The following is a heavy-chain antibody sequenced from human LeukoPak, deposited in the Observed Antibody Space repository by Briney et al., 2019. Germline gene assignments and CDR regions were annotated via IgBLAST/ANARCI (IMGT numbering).Heavy chain of an antibody. Sequence: PGGSLRLSCAASGFTFSSYSMNWVRQAPGKGLEWVSYISSSSSTIYYADSVKGRFTISRDNAKNSLYLQMNSLRAEDTAVYYCAREPVVTLESDAFDIWGQGTMVTVSS. CDR1: GFTFSSYS. J-gene: IGHJ3*02. D-gene: IGHD4-23*01. V-gene: IGHV3-48*01. CDR3: AREPVVTLESDAFDI. CDR2: ISSSSSTI.